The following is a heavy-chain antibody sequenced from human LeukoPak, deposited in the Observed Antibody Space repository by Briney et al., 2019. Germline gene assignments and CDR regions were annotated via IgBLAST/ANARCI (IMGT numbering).Heavy chain of an antibody. V-gene: IGHV1-8*03. Sequence: GASVKVSCKASGYTFTSYDINWVRQATGQGLEWMGWMNPNSGNTGYAQKFQGRITITRNTSISTAYMELSSLRSEDTAVYYCASPTRDDYYDSSGYYPYWGQGTLVTVSS. CDR1: GYTFTSYD. J-gene: IGHJ4*02. CDR2: MNPNSGNT. D-gene: IGHD3-22*01. CDR3: ASPTRDDYYDSSGYYPY.